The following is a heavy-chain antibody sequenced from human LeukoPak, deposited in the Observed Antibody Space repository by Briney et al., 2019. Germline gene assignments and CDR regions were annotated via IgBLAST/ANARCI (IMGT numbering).Heavy chain of an antibody. CDR2: ITSSSNYI. V-gene: IGHV3-21*01. CDR1: GFTSSSFS. Sequence: GGSLRLSCAASGFTSSSFSMNWVRQAPGKGLEWVSSITSSSNYIYYASSVRGRFTISRDNAKNSLYPQMNSLRAEDTAVYYCARDLRLWGQGTLVTVSS. CDR3: ARDLRL. J-gene: IGHJ4*02.